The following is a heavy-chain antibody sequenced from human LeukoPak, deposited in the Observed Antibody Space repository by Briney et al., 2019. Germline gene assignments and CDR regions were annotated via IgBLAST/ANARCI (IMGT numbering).Heavy chain of an antibody. V-gene: IGHV4-59*01. Sequence: SETLSLTCTVSGGSISSYYWSWIRQPPGKGLEWIGYIYHSGSTYYNPSLKSRVTISVDRSKNQFSLKLSSVTAADTAVYYCARAGGSGSYFVWFDPWGQGTLVTVSS. CDR1: GGSISSYY. D-gene: IGHD3-10*01. J-gene: IGHJ5*02. CDR3: ARAGGSGSYFVWFDP. CDR2: IYHSGST.